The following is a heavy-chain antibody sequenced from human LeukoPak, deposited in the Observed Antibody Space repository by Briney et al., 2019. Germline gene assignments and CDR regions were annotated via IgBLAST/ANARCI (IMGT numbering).Heavy chain of an antibody. CDR3: AKAGPDYYDSSGYLGFDP. J-gene: IGHJ5*02. CDR1: GFTFSSYD. V-gene: IGHV3-33*06. CDR2: IWYDGSNK. Sequence: GGSLRLSCAASGFTFSSYDMHWVRQAPGKGLEWVAVIWYDGSNKYYADSVKGRFTISRDNSKNTLYLQMNSLRAEDTAVYYCAKAGPDYYDSSGYLGFDPWGQGTLVTVSS. D-gene: IGHD3-22*01.